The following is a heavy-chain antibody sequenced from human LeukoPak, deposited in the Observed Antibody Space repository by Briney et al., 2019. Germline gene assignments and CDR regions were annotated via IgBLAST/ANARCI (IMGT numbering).Heavy chain of an antibody. CDR2: ISSSSSYI. Sequence: GGSLRLSCAASGFTFSSYSMNWVRQAPGKGLEWVSSISSSSSYIYYADSVKGRCTISRDNAKNSLYLQMNSLRAEDTAVYYCARDRIAVAFDYWGQGTLVTVSS. CDR3: ARDRIAVAFDY. D-gene: IGHD6-19*01. J-gene: IGHJ4*02. V-gene: IGHV3-21*01. CDR1: GFTFSSYS.